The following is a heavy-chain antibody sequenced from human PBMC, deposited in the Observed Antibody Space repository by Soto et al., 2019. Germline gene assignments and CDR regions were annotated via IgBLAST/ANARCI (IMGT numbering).Heavy chain of an antibody. D-gene: IGHD6-19*01. CDR3: ASPLIAVAGTPHNGAFDI. J-gene: IGHJ3*02. CDR1: GYSFTSYW. Sequence: PGESLKISCKGSGYSFTSYWIGWVRQMPGKGLEWMGRIDPSDSYTNYSPSFQGHVTISADKSISTAYLQWSSLKASDTAMYYCASPLIAVAGTPHNGAFDIWGQGTMVTDSS. CDR2: IDPSDSYT. V-gene: IGHV5-10-1*01.